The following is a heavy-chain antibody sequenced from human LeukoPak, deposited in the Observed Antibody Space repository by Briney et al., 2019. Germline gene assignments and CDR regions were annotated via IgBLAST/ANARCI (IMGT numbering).Heavy chain of an antibody. D-gene: IGHD2-2*02. Sequence: SETLSLTCTVSGGSISSYYWSWLRQPPGKGLEWIGYIYYSGSTNYNPSLKSRVTISVDTSKNQFSLKLSSVTAADTAVYYCARERGDIVVVPAATPDYYFDYWGQGTLVTVSS. CDR3: ARERGDIVVVPAATPDYYFDY. CDR1: GGSISSYY. J-gene: IGHJ4*02. CDR2: IYYSGST. V-gene: IGHV4-59*01.